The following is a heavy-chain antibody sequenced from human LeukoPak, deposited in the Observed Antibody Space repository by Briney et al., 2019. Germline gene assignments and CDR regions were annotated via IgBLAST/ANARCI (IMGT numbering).Heavy chain of an antibody. CDR1: GCTFTSYW. J-gene: IGHJ5*02. CDR2: IYPGDSVT. Sequence: GESLKISCKGSGCTFTSYWIGWVRQMPGKGLEWMGIIYPGDSVTKYSPSFQGQVTISADKSISTAYLQWSSLQASDTAMYYCARGGSYRNWFDPWGQGTLVTVSS. CDR3: ARGGSYRNWFDP. D-gene: IGHD3-16*02. V-gene: IGHV5-51*01.